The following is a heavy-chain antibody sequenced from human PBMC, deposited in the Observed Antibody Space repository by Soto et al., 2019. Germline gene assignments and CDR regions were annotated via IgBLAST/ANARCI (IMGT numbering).Heavy chain of an antibody. D-gene: IGHD2-21*02. J-gene: IGHJ6*02. CDR2: IWYDGSNK. Sequence: GGSLRLSCAASGFTFSIYGMHWVRQAPGKGLEWVAVIWYDGSNKYYADSVKGRFTISRDNSKNTLYLQMNSLRAEDTAVYYCARDVTRRYYHGMDVWGQGTTVTVSS. V-gene: IGHV3-33*01. CDR1: GFTFSIYG. CDR3: ARDVTRRYYHGMDV.